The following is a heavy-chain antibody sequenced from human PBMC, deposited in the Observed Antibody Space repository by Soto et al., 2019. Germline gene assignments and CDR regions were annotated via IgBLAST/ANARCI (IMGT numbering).Heavy chain of an antibody. CDR3: ARVGWGYDYGNGLDG. CDR2: IQHNAEHI. V-gene: IGHV3-30*04. CDR1: GFAFSAYS. Sequence: GGSLRLSCEASGFAFSAYSMHWVRQAPGKGLDWVATIQHNAEHIFYADSVRGRFTISRDNDRNLLYLRMNGLTPEDTALYYCARVGWGYDYGNGLDGWGHGTTVTVSS. D-gene: IGHD3-16*01. J-gene: IGHJ6*02.